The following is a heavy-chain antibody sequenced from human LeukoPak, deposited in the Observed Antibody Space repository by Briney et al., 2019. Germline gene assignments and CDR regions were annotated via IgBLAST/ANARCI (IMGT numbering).Heavy chain of an antibody. J-gene: IGHJ6*03. D-gene: IGHD2-2*01. V-gene: IGHV1-46*01. CDR2: INPSGGST. CDR1: GYTSTSYY. CDR3: ARARTDCSSTSCWGERYYYYYMDV. Sequence: GASVKVSCKASGYTSTSYYMHWVRQAPGQGLEWMGIINPSGGSTSYAQKFQGRVTMTRDTSTSTVYMELSSLRSEDTAVYYCARARTDCSSTSCWGERYYYYYMDVWGKGTTVTVSS.